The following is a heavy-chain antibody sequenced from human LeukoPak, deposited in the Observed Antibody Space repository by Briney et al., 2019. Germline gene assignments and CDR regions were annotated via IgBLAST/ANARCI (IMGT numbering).Heavy chain of an antibody. J-gene: IGHJ6*02. CDR2: IYYSGRT. V-gene: IGHV4-59*12. CDR1: GGSISSYY. CDR3: ARDRLAAAGNYYYYGLDV. Sequence: SETLSLTCTVSGGSISSYYWSWIRQPPGKGLEWIGYIYYSGRTNYNPSLKSRVTISVDTSKSQLSVKLTSVTAADMAVYYCARDRLAAAGNYYYYGLDVWGQGTTVTVSS. D-gene: IGHD6-13*01.